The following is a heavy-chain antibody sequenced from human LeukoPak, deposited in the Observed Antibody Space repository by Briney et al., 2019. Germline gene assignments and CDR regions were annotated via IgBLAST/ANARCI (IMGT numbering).Heavy chain of an antibody. CDR3: ARDTWHYYGSGSGWFDP. J-gene: IGHJ5*02. D-gene: IGHD3-10*01. CDR2: ISYDGSNK. V-gene: IGHV3-30*04. Sequence: PGGSLRLSCAASGFTFSSYATHWVRQAPGKGLEWVAVISYDGSNKYYADSVKGRFTISRDNSKNTLYLQMNSLRAEDTAVYYCARDTWHYYGSGSGWFDPWGQGTLVTVSS. CDR1: GFTFSSYA.